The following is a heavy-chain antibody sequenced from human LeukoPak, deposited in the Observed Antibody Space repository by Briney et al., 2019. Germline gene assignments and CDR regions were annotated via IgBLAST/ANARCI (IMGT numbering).Heavy chain of an antibody. Sequence: NPSVTLSLTCTVSGDSLSSHYWSWIRQPPGKGLEWIGYIYGSGSTHYDPSLRSRVTISEDTSKNQFSLKLSSVTAADTAVYYRARNVGWYSHDSWGQGTLVTVSS. CDR3: ARNVGWYSHDS. CDR1: GDSLSSHY. V-gene: IGHV4-59*08. CDR2: IYGSGST. J-gene: IGHJ4*02. D-gene: IGHD6-19*01.